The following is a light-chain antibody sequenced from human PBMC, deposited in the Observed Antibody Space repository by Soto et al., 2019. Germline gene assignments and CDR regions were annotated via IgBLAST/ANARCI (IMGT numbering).Light chain of an antibody. CDR2: EVT. V-gene: IGLV2-8*01. CDR3: TSYAGSNTPYV. CDR1: SSDVGGYDY. J-gene: IGLJ1*01. Sequence: QSVLTQPPSASRSPGQSVTISYTGTSSDVGGYDYVSWYQQHPGKAPKLMIFEVTKRPSRVPNRFSGSKSGNTASLTVSGLQAEDEADYYCTSYAGSNTPYVYGTGTKVTVL.